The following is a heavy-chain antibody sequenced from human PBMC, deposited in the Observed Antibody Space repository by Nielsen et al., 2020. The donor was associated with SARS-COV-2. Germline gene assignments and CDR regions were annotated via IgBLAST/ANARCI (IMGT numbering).Heavy chain of an antibody. CDR3: AKDPSLYTSMWSIWFDP. D-gene: IGHD6-19*01. CDR1: EFTFGFYA. Sequence: GGSLRLSCAASEFTFGFYAMAWVRQAPGKGLEWVSTITGSGGSTYYADSVKGRFTISRDNSNNTLFLQMNSLRAEDTAVYYCAKDPSLYTSMWSIWFDPWGQETLVTVSS. CDR2: ITGSGGST. V-gene: IGHV3-23*01. J-gene: IGHJ5*02.